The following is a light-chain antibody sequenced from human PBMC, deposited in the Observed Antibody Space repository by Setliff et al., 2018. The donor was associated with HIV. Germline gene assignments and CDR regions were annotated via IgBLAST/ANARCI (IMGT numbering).Light chain of an antibody. CDR1: SSDVGTYNF. CDR2: EGS. V-gene: IGLV2-14*02. Sequence: QSALTQPASVSGSPGLSITISCTGTSSDVGTYNFVSWYQQHPGKAPKLMIYEGSKRPSGVSNRFFGSKSGYTASLTISGLQAEDEADYYCCSYTTSTTYVFGTGTKVTVL. CDR3: CSYTTSTTYV. J-gene: IGLJ1*01.